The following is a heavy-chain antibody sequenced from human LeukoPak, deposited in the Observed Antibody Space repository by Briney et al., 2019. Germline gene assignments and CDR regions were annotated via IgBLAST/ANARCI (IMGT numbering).Heavy chain of an antibody. J-gene: IGHJ4*02. Sequence: SETLSLTCAVYGGSFSGYYWSWIRQPPGKGLEWIGEIDHSGSTSYNPSLKSRVTISVDTSKNQFSLKLSSVTAADTAVYYCARGKTGRRLPAQPGIAVAVDYWGQGTLVTVSS. V-gene: IGHV4-34*01. CDR1: GGSFSGYY. CDR3: ARGKTGRRLPAQPGIAVAVDY. CDR2: IDHSGST. D-gene: IGHD6-19*01.